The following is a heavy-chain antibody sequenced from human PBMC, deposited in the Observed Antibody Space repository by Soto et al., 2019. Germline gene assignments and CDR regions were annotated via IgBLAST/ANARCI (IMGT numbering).Heavy chain of an antibody. V-gene: IGHV4-59*01. D-gene: IGHD3-10*01. J-gene: IGHJ3*02. CDR1: DGSISSYY. CDR2: IYYSGGT. Sequence: SETLSLTCTVSDGSISSYYWSWIRQPPGKGLEWIGYIYYSGGTNYNPSLKSRVAISVDTSKNQFSLKLSSVTAADTAVYYCARVWGGAFDIWGQGTTVTVTS. CDR3: ARVWGGAFDI.